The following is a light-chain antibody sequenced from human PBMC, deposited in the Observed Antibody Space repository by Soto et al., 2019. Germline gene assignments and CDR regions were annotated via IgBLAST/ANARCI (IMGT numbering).Light chain of an antibody. Sequence: EIVLTQSPGTLSLSPGERATLSCRASPSVSSTYLAWYQPNPGQAPRRLIYGASSRAAGIPARFSGSGSGTDFTLTISRLEPEDFAVYFCQQYGSSSYTCGQGTKLESK. V-gene: IGKV3-20*01. CDR1: PSVSSTY. CDR2: GAS. CDR3: QQYGSSSYT. J-gene: IGKJ2*01.